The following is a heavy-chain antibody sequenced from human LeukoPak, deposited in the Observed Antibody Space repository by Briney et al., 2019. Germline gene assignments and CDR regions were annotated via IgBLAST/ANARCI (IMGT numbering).Heavy chain of an antibody. CDR3: TRVEETATTAAIIRKYSYYYYYMDV. V-gene: IGHV3-7*01. Sequence: GGCLRLSCAASGFTFSTYRMRCVSQAAGEGLGWVAYIKKDGSEKQHVDSVKGRFTNPRDNAKNSLYLQMSSLRAEDTAVYYCTRVEETATTAAIIRKYSYYYYYMDVWGKGNTVIVSS. J-gene: IGHJ6*03. D-gene: IGHD4-11*01. CDR2: IKKDGSEK. CDR1: GFTFSTYR.